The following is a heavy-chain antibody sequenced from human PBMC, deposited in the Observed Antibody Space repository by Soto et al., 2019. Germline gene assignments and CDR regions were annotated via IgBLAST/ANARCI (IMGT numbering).Heavy chain of an antibody. V-gene: IGHV3-21*06. CDR2: ISSTTNYI. J-gene: IGHJ4*02. Sequence: RSLRLSCAASGFTFTRYSMNWVRQAPGKGLEWVSSISSTTNYIYYGDSMKGRFTISRDNAKNSLYLEMNSLRAEDTAVYYCARESEDLTSNFDYWGQGTLVTVSS. CDR3: ARESEDLTSNFDY. CDR1: GFTFTRYS.